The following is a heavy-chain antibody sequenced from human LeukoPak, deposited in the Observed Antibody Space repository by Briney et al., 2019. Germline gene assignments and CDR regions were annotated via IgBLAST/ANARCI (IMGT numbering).Heavy chain of an antibody. V-gene: IGHV4-31*03. J-gene: IGHJ4*02. CDR2: IYYSGST. D-gene: IGHD3-22*01. CDR1: GGSISSGGYY. CDR3: TAYYYDSSGYLDY. Sequence: SQTLSPTCTVSGGSISSGGYYWSWIRQHPGKGLEWIGYIYYSGSTYYNPSLKSRVTISVDTSKNQFSLKLSSVTAADTAVYYCTAYYYDSSGYLDYWGQGTLVTVSS.